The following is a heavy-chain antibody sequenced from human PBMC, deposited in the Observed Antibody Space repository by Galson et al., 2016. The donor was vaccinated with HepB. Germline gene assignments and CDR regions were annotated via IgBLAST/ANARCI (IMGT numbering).Heavy chain of an antibody. D-gene: IGHD3/OR15-3a*01. J-gene: IGHJ4*02. CDR3: AKGGHFSPFDY. V-gene: IGHV3-23*01. Sequence: SLRLSCAASGLTFRDYAMTWVRQAPGKGLEWVSTVSGDGSDTFYADSVKGRFTISRDNSKNTFNLQMNSLRADDTALYFCAKGGHFSPFDYWGQGTLVTVSS. CDR2: VSGDGSDT. CDR1: GLTFRDYA.